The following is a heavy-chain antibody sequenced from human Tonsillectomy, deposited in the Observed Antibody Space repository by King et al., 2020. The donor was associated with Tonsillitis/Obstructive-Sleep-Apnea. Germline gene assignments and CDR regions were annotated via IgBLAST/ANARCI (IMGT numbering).Heavy chain of an antibody. V-gene: IGHV4-34*01. CDR3: AKSCRFDP. CDR2: INHSGST. Sequence: VQLQQWGAGLLKPSETLSLTCAVYGGSFSAYYWNWIRQPPGKGLEWIGEINHSGSTNYNPSLKSRVITSVDTSKNQFSLKLSSVTAADTAVYYCAKSCRFDPWGQGTLVTVSS. J-gene: IGHJ5*02. CDR1: GGSFSAYY.